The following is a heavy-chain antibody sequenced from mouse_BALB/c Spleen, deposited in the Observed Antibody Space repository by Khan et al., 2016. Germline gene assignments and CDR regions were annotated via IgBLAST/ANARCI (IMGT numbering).Heavy chain of an antibody. CDR3: AVCDGYYGLFDY. V-gene: IGHV3-6*02. Sequence: VQLKESGPGLVKPSQSLSLTCSVTGYSITSGYYWNWIRQFPGNKLEWMGYISYDGSTNYNPSLKNRFSITRDTSKNQFFLKLNSVPTEDPAPYYCAVCDGYYGLFDYWGQGTTLTVSS. J-gene: IGHJ2*01. CDR1: GYSITSGYY. D-gene: IGHD2-3*01. CDR2: ISYDGST.